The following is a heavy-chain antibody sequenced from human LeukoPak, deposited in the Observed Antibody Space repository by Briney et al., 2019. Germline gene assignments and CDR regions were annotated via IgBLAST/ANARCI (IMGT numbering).Heavy chain of an antibody. Sequence: PSETLSLTCTVSGGSISSSSYYWGWIRQPPGKGLEWIGSIYYSGSTYYNPSLKSRLTISVDTSKNQFSLKLSSVTAADTAVYYCAGSLAAAPPGYWGQGTLVTVSS. CDR2: IYYSGST. CDR3: AGSLAAAPPGY. J-gene: IGHJ4*02. D-gene: IGHD6-13*01. V-gene: IGHV4-39*07. CDR1: GGSISSSSYY.